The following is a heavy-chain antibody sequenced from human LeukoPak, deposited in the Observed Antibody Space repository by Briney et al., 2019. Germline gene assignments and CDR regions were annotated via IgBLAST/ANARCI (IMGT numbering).Heavy chain of an antibody. J-gene: IGHJ4*02. CDR2: ISYDGSNK. CDR3: ATDIVVVVAATAWDY. D-gene: IGHD2-15*01. V-gene: IGHV3-30-3*01. CDR1: GFTFSSYA. Sequence: GGSLRLYCAASGFTFSSYAMHWVRQAPGKGLEWVAVISYDGSNKYYADSVKGRFTISRDNSKNTLYLQMNSLRAEDTAVYYCATDIVVVVAATAWDYWGQGTLVTVSS.